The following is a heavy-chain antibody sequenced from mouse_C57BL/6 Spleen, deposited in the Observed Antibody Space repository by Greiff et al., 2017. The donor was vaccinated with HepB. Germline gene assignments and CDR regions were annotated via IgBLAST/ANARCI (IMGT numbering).Heavy chain of an antibody. Sequence: LQQSGGGLVQPGGSMKLSCAASGFTFSDAWMDWVRQSPEKGLEWVAEIRNKANNHATYYAESVKGRFTISRDDSKSSVYLQMNSLRAEDTGIYYCTRGTTVVRRFAYWGQGTLVTVSA. V-gene: IGHV6-6*01. CDR1: GFTFSDAW. J-gene: IGHJ3*01. CDR2: IRNKANNHAT. CDR3: TRGTTVVRRFAY. D-gene: IGHD1-1*01.